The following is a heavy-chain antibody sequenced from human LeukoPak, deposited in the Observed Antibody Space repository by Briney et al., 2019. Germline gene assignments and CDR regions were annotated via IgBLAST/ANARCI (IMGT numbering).Heavy chain of an antibody. D-gene: IGHD3-10*01. J-gene: IGHJ4*02. CDR3: ATELSGSYLY. CDR1: GYTLTELS. Sequence: ASVNVSCTVSGYTLTELSMHWVRQAPGNGLEWMGGFDPEDGETIYAQKFQGRVTMTEDTSTDTAYMELSSLRSEDTAVYYCATELSGSYLYWGQGTLVTVSS. V-gene: IGHV1-24*01. CDR2: FDPEDGET.